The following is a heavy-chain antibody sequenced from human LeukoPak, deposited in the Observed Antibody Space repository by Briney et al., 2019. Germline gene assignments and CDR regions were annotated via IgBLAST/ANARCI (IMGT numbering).Heavy chain of an antibody. CDR1: SGSISSNNYY. Sequence: PSETLSLTCTVSSGSISSNNYYWGWLRQPPGKGLEWIGSIYYTGSTFYNPSLKSRVTMSLDALKNQFTLKVTSVTTTDTAVYYCARLVSYDVLTENFYKYYMDVWGKGTTVTVSS. CDR2: IYYTGST. D-gene: IGHD3-9*01. CDR3: ARLVSYDVLTENFYKYYMDV. J-gene: IGHJ6*03. V-gene: IGHV4-39*01.